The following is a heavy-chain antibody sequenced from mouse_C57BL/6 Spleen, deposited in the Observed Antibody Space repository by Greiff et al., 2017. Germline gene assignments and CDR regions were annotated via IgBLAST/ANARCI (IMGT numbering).Heavy chain of an antibody. D-gene: IGHD2-4*01. CDR3: ARSNYYDYDGAMDY. V-gene: IGHV7-3*01. Sequence: EVKVEESGGGLVQPGGSLSLSCAASGFTFTDYYMSWVRQPPGKALEWLGFIRNKANGYTTEYSASVKGRFTISRDNSQSILYLQMNALRAEDSATYYCARSNYYDYDGAMDYWGQGTSVTVSS. J-gene: IGHJ4*01. CDR2: IRNKANGYTT. CDR1: GFTFTDYY.